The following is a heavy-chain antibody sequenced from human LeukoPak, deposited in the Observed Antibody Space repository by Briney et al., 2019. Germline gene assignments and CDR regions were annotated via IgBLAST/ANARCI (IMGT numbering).Heavy chain of an antibody. CDR1: GGSISSSSYY. CDR3: ARQDSYDSSGYRNDAFDI. Sequence: SETLSLTCTVSGGSISSSSYYWGWIRQPPGKGLEWIGSIYYSGSTYYNPSLKSRITISVDTSKNQFSLKLSSVTAADTAVYYCARQDSYDSSGYRNDAFDIWGQGTMVTVSS. D-gene: IGHD3-22*01. CDR2: IYYSGST. J-gene: IGHJ3*02. V-gene: IGHV4-39*01.